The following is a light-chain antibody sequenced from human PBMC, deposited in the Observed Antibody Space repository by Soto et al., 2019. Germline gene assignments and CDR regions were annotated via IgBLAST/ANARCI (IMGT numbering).Light chain of an antibody. CDR2: KAS. J-gene: IGKJ1*01. CDR3: QQYKT. CDR1: QTISSW. V-gene: IGKV1-5*03. Sequence: LQTTQSPSTLSGSVGDRVTITCRASQTISSWLAWYQQKPGKAPKLLIYKASTLKSGVPSRFSGSGSGTEFTLTISSLQPDDFATYYCQQYKTFGQGTKVDIK.